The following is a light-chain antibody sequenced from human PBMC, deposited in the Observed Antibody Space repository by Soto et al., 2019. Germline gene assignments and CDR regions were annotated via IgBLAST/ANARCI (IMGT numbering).Light chain of an antibody. Sequence: EIVMTQSPATLSVSPGERATLSCRASQSVSSNLAWYQQKPGQAPRLLIYGASTRATGIPARFSGSGSGTEFILTISSLQSEDFAVYYCQQYHFWPPYTFGQGTKLEMK. J-gene: IGKJ2*01. CDR3: QQYHFWPPYT. V-gene: IGKV3-15*01. CDR1: QSVSSN. CDR2: GAS.